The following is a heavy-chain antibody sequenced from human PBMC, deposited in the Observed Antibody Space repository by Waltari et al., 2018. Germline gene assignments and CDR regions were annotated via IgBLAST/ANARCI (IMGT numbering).Heavy chain of an antibody. V-gene: IGHV1-24*01. D-gene: IGHD3-9*01. CDR3: ATTVRYPYYFDY. CDR1: GYTLTELS. Sequence: QVQLVQSGAEVKKPGASLNVSCKVSGYTLTELSIHWFRQAPGKGLEWMGGFDPEDGETIYAQKFQGRVTMTEDTSTDTAYMELSSLRSEDTAVYYCATTVRYPYYFDYWGQGTLVTVSS. J-gene: IGHJ4*02. CDR2: FDPEDGET.